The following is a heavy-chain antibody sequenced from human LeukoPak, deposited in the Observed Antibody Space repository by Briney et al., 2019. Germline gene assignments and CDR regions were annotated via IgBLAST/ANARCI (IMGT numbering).Heavy chain of an antibody. CDR2: IIPIFGTT. CDR1: GGTFSSYA. Sequence: SVKVSCKPSGGTFSSYAISWVRQAPGQGLEWVGGIIPIFGTTIYAQKFQGRVTMTEDTSTDTAYMELSSLRSEDTAVYYCATGLRTILRYYYYYMDVWGKGTTVTVSS. D-gene: IGHD3-3*01. CDR3: ATGLRTILRYYYYYMDV. J-gene: IGHJ6*03. V-gene: IGHV1-69*06.